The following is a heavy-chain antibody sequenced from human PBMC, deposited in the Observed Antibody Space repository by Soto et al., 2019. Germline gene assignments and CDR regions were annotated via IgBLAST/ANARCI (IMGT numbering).Heavy chain of an antibody. CDR3: APVAGQYYNGMDV. V-gene: IGHV3-74*01. D-gene: IGHD6-19*01. CDR1: GFTFSTYW. CDR2: INSDGSII. J-gene: IGHJ6*02. Sequence: EVQLVESGGGLVQPGGSLRLSCAAFGFTFSTYWMHWVRQAPGKGLVWVSRINSDGSIIDYAGSVKGRFTISRDNAKSTLYLQMNSLRADDTGLYYCAPVAGQYYNGMDVWGQGTTVTVSS.